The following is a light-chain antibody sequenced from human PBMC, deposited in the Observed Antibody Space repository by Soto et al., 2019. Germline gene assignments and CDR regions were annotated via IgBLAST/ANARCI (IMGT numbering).Light chain of an antibody. V-gene: IGKV3-11*01. CDR2: DTS. Sequence: EIVLTQSPATLSLSPGGRATLSCRASQSVGSYLAWYQQIPGQAPRLLIYDTSNRATGIPARFSGSGSETDFTLTISNLEPEDFAVYYCQQRSNWPLMYTFGQGTKLEI. CDR1: QSVGSY. CDR3: QQRSNWPLMYT. J-gene: IGKJ2*01.